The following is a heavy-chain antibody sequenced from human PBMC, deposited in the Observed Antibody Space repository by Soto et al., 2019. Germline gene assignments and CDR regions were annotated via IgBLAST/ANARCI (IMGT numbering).Heavy chain of an antibody. D-gene: IGHD3-3*01. CDR3: ATASNDFWSGYYTGNYYYYGMDV. V-gene: IGHV3-53*01. CDR2: IYSGGST. J-gene: IGHJ6*02. Sequence: GGSLRLSCAASGFTVSSNYMSWVRQAPGKGLEWVSVIYSGGSTYYADSVKGRFTISRDNSKNTLYLQMNSLRAEDTAVYYCATASNDFWSGYYTGNYYYYGMDVWGPGTTVTVSS. CDR1: GFTVSSNY.